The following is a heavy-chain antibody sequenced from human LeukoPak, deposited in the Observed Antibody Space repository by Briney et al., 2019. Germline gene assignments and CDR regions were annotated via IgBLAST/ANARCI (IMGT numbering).Heavy chain of an antibody. V-gene: IGHV1-46*01. Sequence: GASVKVSCKASGITLTTIYMHWVRQAPGQGLEWMAVLYPGGDRAIYAQRFQGRLTLTRDTSTNTVYMEVSSLASEDTAVYYCASEVPRTSRFDHWGQGTLVTVSS. CDR1: GITLTTIY. D-gene: IGHD2-8*01. CDR3: ASEVPRTSRFDH. CDR2: LYPGGDRA. J-gene: IGHJ4*02.